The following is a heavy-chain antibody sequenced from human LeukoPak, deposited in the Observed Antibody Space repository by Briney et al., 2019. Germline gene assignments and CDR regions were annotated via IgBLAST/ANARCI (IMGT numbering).Heavy chain of an antibody. CDR2: IYYSGST. CDR1: GGSISSSSYY. V-gene: IGHV4-39*07. CDR3: ARDRDAFDI. J-gene: IGHJ3*02. Sequence: SETLSLTCTVSGGSISSSSYYWGWIRQPPGKGLEWIGSIYYSGSTYYNPSLKSRVTISVDTSKNQFSLKLSSVTAADTVVYYCARDRDAFDIWGQGTMVTVSS.